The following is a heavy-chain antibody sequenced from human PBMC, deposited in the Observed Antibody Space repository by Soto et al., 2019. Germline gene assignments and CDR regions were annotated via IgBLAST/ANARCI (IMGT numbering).Heavy chain of an antibody. CDR1: GGSFSGYY. Sequence: QVQLQQWGAGLLKPSETLSLTCAVYGGSFSGYYWSWIRQPPGKGLEWIGEINHSGSTNYNPSLKSRVTISVDTSKNQFSLKLSSVTAAVTAVYYCARDVKGYYDFWSGYYEWFDPWGQGTLVTVSS. V-gene: IGHV4-34*01. D-gene: IGHD3-3*01. CDR2: INHSGST. J-gene: IGHJ5*02. CDR3: ARDVKGYYDFWSGYYEWFDP.